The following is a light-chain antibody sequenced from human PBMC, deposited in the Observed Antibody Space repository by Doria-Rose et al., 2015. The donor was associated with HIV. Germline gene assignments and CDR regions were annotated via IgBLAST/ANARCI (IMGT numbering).Light chain of an antibody. CDR1: QSFSSTY. V-gene: IGKV3-20*01. CDR2: DGS. Sequence: TQSPGTLSLSPGERATLSCRASQSFSSTYLAWYQQKPGQAPSLRIYDGSTRATGIPDRFSASGSGTDFTLTINRLEPEDFALYYRHQYGTSWTFGQGTKVEI. J-gene: IGKJ1*01. CDR3: HQYGTSWT.